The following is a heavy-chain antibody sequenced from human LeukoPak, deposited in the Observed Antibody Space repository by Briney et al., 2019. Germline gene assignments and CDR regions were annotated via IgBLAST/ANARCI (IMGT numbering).Heavy chain of an antibody. J-gene: IGHJ3*02. CDR2: IYYSGST. CDR3: ARSGYSYGSHAFDI. Sequence: SETLSLTCTVSGGSISSYYWSWIRQPPGKGLEWIGYIYYSGSTNYNPSLKSRVTISVDTSKNQFSLKLSSVTAADTAVYYCARSGYSYGSHAFDIWGQGTMVTVSS. CDR1: GGSISSYY. D-gene: IGHD5-18*01. V-gene: IGHV4-59*01.